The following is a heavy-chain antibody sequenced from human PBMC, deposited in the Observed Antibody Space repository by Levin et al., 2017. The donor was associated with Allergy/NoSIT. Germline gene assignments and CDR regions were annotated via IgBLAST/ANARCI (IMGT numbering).Heavy chain of an antibody. Sequence: GESLKISCSASGFTFSSYAMHWVRQAPGKGLEYVSAISSNGGSTYYADSVKGRFTISRDNSKNTLYLQMSSLRAEDTAVYYCVKDRRYSGYGGAFDIWGQGTMVTVSS. CDR3: VKDRRYSGYGGAFDI. D-gene: IGHD5-12*01. CDR1: GFTFSSYA. V-gene: IGHV3-64D*06. CDR2: ISSNGGST. J-gene: IGHJ3*02.